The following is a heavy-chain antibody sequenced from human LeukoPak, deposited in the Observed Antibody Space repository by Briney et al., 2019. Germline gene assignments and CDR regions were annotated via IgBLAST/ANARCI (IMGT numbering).Heavy chain of an antibody. Sequence: SETLSLTCTVSAGFINMVSWSWVRQPPGKGLEWVGYIYYSGSTNYKPSLKRRVTISVDTSKNQFSLKVSSFTAADTAVYYCASSRSSSGWSLIDYWGQGALVTVSS. CDR1: AGFINMVS. CDR2: IYYSGST. D-gene: IGHD6-19*01. V-gene: IGHV4-59*01. CDR3: ASSRSSSGWSLIDY. J-gene: IGHJ4*02.